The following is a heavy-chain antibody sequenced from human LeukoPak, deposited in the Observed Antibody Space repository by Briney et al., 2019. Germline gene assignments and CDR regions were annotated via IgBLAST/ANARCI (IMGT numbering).Heavy chain of an antibody. D-gene: IGHD3-3*01. V-gene: IGHV3-21*01. J-gene: IGHJ4*02. CDR2: ISSSSSYI. Sequence: GGSLRLSCAASGFTFSSYSMNWVRQAPGKGLEWVSSISSSSSYIYYADSVKGRFTISRDNAKNSLYLQMNSLRAEDTAVYYCAKGYDFWSGTHGYYFDYWGQGTLVTVSS. CDR1: GFTFSSYS. CDR3: AKGYDFWSGTHGYYFDY.